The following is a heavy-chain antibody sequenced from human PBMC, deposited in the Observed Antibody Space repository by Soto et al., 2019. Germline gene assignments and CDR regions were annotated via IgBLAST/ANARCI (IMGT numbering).Heavy chain of an antibody. CDR2: IDSDGSST. CDR3: SIPVAADGTHLYFYGLDA. V-gene: IGHV3-74*01. D-gene: IGHD6-25*01. CDR1: GFTFRNYC. J-gene: IGHJ6*01. Sequence: EVQLVESGGGLVQPGGSLRLACAASGFTFRNYCMHWVIHVPGTGLVWVSRIDSDGSSTNYADSVKGRFTISRDNAKNTVYLQMNSLRTEDTGVYYCSIPVAADGTHLYFYGLDAWVQGSMVTVSA.